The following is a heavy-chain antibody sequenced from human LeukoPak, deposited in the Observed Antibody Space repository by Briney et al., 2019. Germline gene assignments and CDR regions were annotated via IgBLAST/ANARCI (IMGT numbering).Heavy chain of an antibody. CDR1: GFTFSSYG. CDR2: IRYDGSNK. J-gene: IGHJ4*02. D-gene: IGHD3-10*01. V-gene: IGHV3-30*02. Sequence: PGGSLRLSCAASGFTFSSYGLHWVRQAPGKGLEWVAFIRYDGSNKYYADSVKGRFTISRDNSKNTLYLQMNSLRAEDTAVYYCAKVKGGRFLMVRGVSDYWGQGTLVTVSS. CDR3: AKVKGGRFLMVRGVSDY.